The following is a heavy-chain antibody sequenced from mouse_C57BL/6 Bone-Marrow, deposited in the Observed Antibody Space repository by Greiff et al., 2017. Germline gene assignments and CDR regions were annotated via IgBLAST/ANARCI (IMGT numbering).Heavy chain of an antibody. J-gene: IGHJ4*01. CDR3: ARGDY. Sequence: EVQLQQSGAELVKPGASVKLSCTASGFNITDYYMHWVKQRTEQGLEWIGRIDPEDGATKYAPKFQGTATITADTSANTAYLQLSGMTSEETGVYYWARGDYWGQGTSVTVSS. CDR1: GFNITDYY. V-gene: IGHV14-2*01. CDR2: IDPEDGAT.